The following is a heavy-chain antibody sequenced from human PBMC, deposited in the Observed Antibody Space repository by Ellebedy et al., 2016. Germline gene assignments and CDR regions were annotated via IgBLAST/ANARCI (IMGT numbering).Heavy chain of an antibody. CDR2: IYYSGST. CDR3: ARLRRDAFDI. J-gene: IGHJ3*02. V-gene: IGHV4-39*01. Sequence: SETLSLTCAVSGGSISSSNWWSWVRQPPGKGLEWIGSIYYSGSTYYNPSLKSRVTISVDTSKNQFSLKLSSVTAADTAVYYCARLRRDAFDIWGQGTMVTVSS. D-gene: IGHD1-1*01. CDR1: GGSISSSNW.